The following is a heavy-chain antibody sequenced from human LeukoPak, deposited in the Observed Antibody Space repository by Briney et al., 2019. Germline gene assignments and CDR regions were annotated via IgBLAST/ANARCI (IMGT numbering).Heavy chain of an antibody. D-gene: IGHD3-22*01. CDR1: GGSISSGTYY. V-gene: IGHV4-61*02. CDR2: IHISGST. Sequence: PSQTLPLTCTVSGGSISSGTYYWSWIRQPAGKGLEWIGRIHISGSTNYNPSLKSRFTISVDTSKTQFSLKLSSVTAADTAVYYCARDLRGSSGFYYGDWGQGTLVTVSS. CDR3: ARDLRGSSGFYYGD. J-gene: IGHJ4*02.